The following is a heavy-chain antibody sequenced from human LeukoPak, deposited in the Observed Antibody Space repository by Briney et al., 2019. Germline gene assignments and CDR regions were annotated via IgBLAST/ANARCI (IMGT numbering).Heavy chain of an antibody. D-gene: IGHD6-13*01. J-gene: IGHJ3*02. CDR2: IYYSGST. Sequence: PPETLSLTCTVSGGSISSYYWSWIRQPPGKGLEWIGYIYYSGSTNYNPSLKSRVAISVDTSKNQFSLKLSSVTAADTAVYYCARHSSSWPNDAFDIWDQGTMVTVSS. CDR1: GGSISSYY. V-gene: IGHV4-59*01. CDR3: ARHSSSWPNDAFDI.